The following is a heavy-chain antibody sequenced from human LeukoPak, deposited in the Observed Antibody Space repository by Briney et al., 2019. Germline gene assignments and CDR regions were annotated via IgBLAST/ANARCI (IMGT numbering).Heavy chain of an antibody. CDR3: AKDDADYTFLGAMDV. CDR2: ISGTGSGR. Sequence: GGSLRLSCAASGFTSNDYAMSWVRQAPGKGLEWVSAISGTGSGRHYADSVKGRFTISRDNSKNTVFLDMNSLRAEDTAVYYCAKDDADYTFLGAMDVWGKGTTVTVFS. D-gene: IGHD3-16*01. V-gene: IGHV3-23*01. CDR1: GFTSNDYA. J-gene: IGHJ6*03.